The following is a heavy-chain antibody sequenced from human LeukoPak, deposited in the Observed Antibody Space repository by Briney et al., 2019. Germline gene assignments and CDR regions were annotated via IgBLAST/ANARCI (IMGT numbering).Heavy chain of an antibody. CDR1: GFTFRNSA. V-gene: IGHV3-23*01. D-gene: IGHD4-17*01. CDR3: AKHYGDYFLDC. Sequence: GGSLRLSCAASGFTFRNSAMSWVRPSPGKGLEWVSFISGYSVTTYCADSVQGRFTVSRDNSKKTLYLQMHNLRDEDTAIYYDAKHYGDYFLDCWGQGTLVTVSS. CDR2: ISGYSVTT. J-gene: IGHJ4*02.